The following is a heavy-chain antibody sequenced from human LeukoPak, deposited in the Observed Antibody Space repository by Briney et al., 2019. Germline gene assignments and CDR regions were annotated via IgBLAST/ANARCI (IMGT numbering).Heavy chain of an antibody. CDR2: INSDGSDT. Sequence: QPGGSLRLSCAASGFTFSTYWMHWVRQAPGKGLVWVSRINSDGSDTSYADSVKGRFTISRDNAKNTLYLQINSLRAEDTAVYYCARGVSPLNYYFDYWGQGTLVTVSS. D-gene: IGHD6-13*01. V-gene: IGHV3-74*01. J-gene: IGHJ4*02. CDR1: GFTFSTYW. CDR3: ARGVSPLNYYFDY.